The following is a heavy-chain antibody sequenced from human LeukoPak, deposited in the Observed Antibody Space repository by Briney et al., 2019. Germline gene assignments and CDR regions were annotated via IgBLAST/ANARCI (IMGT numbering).Heavy chain of an antibody. V-gene: IGHV1-3*01. Sequence: ASVKVSCKASGYTFTSYAMHWVRQAPGQRLEWMGWINAGNGNTKYSQKFQGRVTITRDTSASTAYMELSSLRSEDTAVYYCARHQHPTDTAMVTYYYYYGMDVWGQGTTVTVSS. CDR1: GYTFTSYA. J-gene: IGHJ6*02. CDR2: INAGNGNT. CDR3: ARHQHPTDTAMVTYYYYYGMDV. D-gene: IGHD5-18*01.